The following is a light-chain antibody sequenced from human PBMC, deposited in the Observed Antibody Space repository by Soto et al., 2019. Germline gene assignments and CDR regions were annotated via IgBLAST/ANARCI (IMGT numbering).Light chain of an antibody. V-gene: IGKV1-39*01. CDR2: SAS. CDR1: QSISNF. CDR3: QQRYNFPRT. Sequence: DIQLPQSPSSLSASVGDRVTITCRASQSISNFLNWYQQKHGQXXKXXISSASNVQSGVPSRFSGRVSGTEFTLNISSLQPEDSASYGCQQRYNFPRTFGQGTKVDIK. J-gene: IGKJ1*01.